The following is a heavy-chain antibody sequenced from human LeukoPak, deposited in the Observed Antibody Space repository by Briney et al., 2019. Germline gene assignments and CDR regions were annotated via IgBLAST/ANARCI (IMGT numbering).Heavy chain of an antibody. Sequence: ASVKVSCKASGYTFTSYGISWVRQAPGQGLEWMGWISAYNGNTNYAQKLQGRVTMTTDTSTSTAYMELRSPRSDDTAVYYCASTPYSSGWYYFDYWGQGTLVTVSS. V-gene: IGHV1-18*01. CDR1: GYTFTSYG. D-gene: IGHD6-19*01. CDR2: ISAYNGNT. CDR3: ASTPYSSGWYYFDY. J-gene: IGHJ4*02.